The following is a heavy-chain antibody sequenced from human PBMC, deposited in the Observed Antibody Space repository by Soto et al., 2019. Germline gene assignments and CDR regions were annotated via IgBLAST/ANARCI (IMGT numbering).Heavy chain of an antibody. CDR1: GFTFSSYG. Sequence: QVQLVESGGGVVQPGRSLRLSCAASGFTFSSYGMHWVRQAPGKGLEWVAVIWYDGRNKYYADSVKGRFTISRDNSKNSLYLQMNSLRAEDTDVYYCASAGYSGYGNFDYWGQGTLVTVSS. CDR3: ASAGYSGYGNFDY. J-gene: IGHJ4*02. CDR2: IWYDGRNK. V-gene: IGHV3-33*01. D-gene: IGHD5-12*01.